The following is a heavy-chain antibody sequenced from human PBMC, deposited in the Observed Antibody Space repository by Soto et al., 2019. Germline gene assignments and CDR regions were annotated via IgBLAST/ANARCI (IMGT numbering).Heavy chain of an antibody. CDR1: GYSFSSYW. CDR3: ARHQSGMDV. Sequence: EVRLVQSGAEVKKPGESLKISCKGSGYSFSSYWIAWVRQMPGKGLEWMGIIYPGDSDSRHSPSFQGQVTISADKSTSTAYLQWNSLKASDTAMYYCARHQSGMDVWGQGTTVTVSS. CDR2: IYPGDSDS. J-gene: IGHJ6*02. V-gene: IGHV5-51*01.